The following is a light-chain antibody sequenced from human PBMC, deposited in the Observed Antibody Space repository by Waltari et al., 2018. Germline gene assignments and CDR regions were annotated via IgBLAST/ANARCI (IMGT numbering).Light chain of an antibody. Sequence: RVTCGGNNIGSKSVHWYQQRPGQAPILVLYDDSDRPSGIPDRFSGSNSGNTATLTISRVEAGDEADYYCQVWDGSTDVVFGGGTKLTVL. V-gene: IGLV3-21*02. CDR1: NIGSKS. J-gene: IGLJ2*01. CDR2: DDS. CDR3: QVWDGSTDVV.